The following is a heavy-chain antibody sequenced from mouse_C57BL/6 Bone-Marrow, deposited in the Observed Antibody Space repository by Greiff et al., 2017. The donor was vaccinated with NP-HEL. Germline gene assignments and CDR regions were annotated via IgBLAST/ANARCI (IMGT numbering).Heavy chain of an antibody. CDR3: ALIYYYGSFYWYFDV. J-gene: IGHJ1*03. CDR2: IYPGSGST. Sequence: QVQLQQPGAELVKPGASVKMSCKASGYTFTSYWITWVKQRPGQGLEWIGDIYPGSGSTNYNEKSKSKATLTVDTSSSTAYMQLSSLTSEDSAVYYCALIYYYGSFYWYFDVWGTGTTVTVSS. CDR1: GYTFTSYW. V-gene: IGHV1-55*01. D-gene: IGHD1-1*01.